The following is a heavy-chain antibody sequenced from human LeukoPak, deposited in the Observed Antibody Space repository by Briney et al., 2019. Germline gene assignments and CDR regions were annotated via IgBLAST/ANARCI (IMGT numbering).Heavy chain of an antibody. V-gene: IGHV1-69*05. Sequence: SAWVSCKASGGTFTSYAISWGPQAPGRGLEWMGGIIPIFVTANSAQTFQGRVTITTDESTSTAYMELSSLRSEDTAVYYCARDGRITIFGYYYYYYMDVWGKGTTVTVSS. CDR1: GGTFTSYA. CDR3: ARDGRITIFGYYYYYYMDV. CDR2: IIPIFVTA. D-gene: IGHD3-3*01. J-gene: IGHJ6*03.